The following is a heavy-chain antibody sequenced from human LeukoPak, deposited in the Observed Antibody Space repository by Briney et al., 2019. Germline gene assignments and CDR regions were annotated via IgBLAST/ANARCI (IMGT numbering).Heavy chain of an antibody. J-gene: IGHJ5*02. V-gene: IGHV4-59*01. CDR3: ARAHYYDSSGYFVRHWFDP. CDR2: IYYSGST. D-gene: IGHD3-22*01. CDR1: GGSISSYY. Sequence: SETLSLTCTVSGGSISSYYWSWIRQPPGKGLEWIGYIYYSGSTNYNPSLKSRVTISVDTSKNQFSLKLSSVTAADTAVHYCARAHYYDSSGYFVRHWFDPWGQGTLVTVSS.